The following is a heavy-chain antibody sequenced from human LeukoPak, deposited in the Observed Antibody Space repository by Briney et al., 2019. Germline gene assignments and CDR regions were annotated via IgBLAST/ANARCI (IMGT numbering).Heavy chain of an antibody. J-gene: IGHJ4*02. CDR3: ARALDYSSGWYPSY. CDR1: GFTFSSYA. CDR2: IWYDGSNK. Sequence: GGSLRLSCAASGFTFSSYAMHWVRQAPDKGLEWVAVIWYDGSNKYYADSVKGRFTISRDHSKNTLYLQMKSLRAEDTAVYYCARALDYSSGWYPSYWGQGTLVTVSS. D-gene: IGHD6-19*01. V-gene: IGHV3-33*01.